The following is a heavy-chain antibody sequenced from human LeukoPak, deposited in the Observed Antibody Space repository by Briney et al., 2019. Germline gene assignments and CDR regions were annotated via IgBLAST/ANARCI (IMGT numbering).Heavy chain of an antibody. CDR2: INHSGST. CDR3: ARGRGAYYYGSGKFYFDY. V-gene: IGHV4-34*01. J-gene: IGHJ4*02. CDR1: GGSFSGYY. D-gene: IGHD3-10*01. Sequence: SETLSLTCAVYGGSFSGYYWSWIRQPPGKGLEWIGEINHSGSTNYNPSLKSRVTISVDTSKNQFSLKLSPVTAADTAVYYCARGRGAYYYGSGKFYFDYWGQGTLVTVSS.